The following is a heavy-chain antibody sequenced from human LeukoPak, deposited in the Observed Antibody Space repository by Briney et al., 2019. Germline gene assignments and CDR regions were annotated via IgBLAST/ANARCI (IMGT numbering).Heavy chain of an antibody. CDR2: IYPGDSDT. CDR3: ARWKGGDNWFDP. Sequence: HGESLQISCEGSGYSFTTYWIGWVRQLSGKGLEWMGIIYPGDSDTRYSPSFQGQVTISADKSISTAYLQWSSLKASDTAMYYCARWKGGDNWFDPWGQGTLVTVSS. V-gene: IGHV5-51*01. CDR1: GYSFTTYW. J-gene: IGHJ5*02. D-gene: IGHD1-1*01.